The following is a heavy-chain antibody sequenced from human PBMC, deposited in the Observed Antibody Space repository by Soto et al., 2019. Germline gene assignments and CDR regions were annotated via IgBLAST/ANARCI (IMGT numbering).Heavy chain of an antibody. CDR3: ARDLYYYDSSGYLDAFDI. J-gene: IGHJ3*02. V-gene: IGHV3-74*01. CDR2: INSDGSST. D-gene: IGHD3-22*01. CDR1: GFTFSSYW. Sequence: EVQLVESGGGLVQPGGSLRLSCAASGFTFSSYWMHWVRQAPGKGLVWVSRINSDGSSTSYADSVKGRFTISRDNAKNTLYLQMNSLRAEDTAVYYCARDLYYYDSSGYLDAFDIWGQGTIVTVSS.